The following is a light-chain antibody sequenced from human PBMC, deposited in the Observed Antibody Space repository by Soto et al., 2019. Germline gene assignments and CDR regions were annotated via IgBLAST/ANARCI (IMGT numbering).Light chain of an antibody. Sequence: DIQMTQSPSSLSASVGDRVTITCRASQSISSYLNWYQQKPGKSPKLLIYAASSLQSGVPSRFSGSGSGTDFTLPISSLQPEDFATYYCQHSYSTPPTFGQGTKVEIK. CDR2: AAS. J-gene: IGKJ1*01. CDR3: QHSYSTPPT. V-gene: IGKV1-39*01. CDR1: QSISSY.